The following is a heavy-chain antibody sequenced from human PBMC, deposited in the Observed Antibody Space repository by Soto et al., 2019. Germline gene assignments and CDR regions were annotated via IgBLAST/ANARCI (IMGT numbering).Heavy chain of an antibody. V-gene: IGHV4-59*01. J-gene: IGHJ4*02. D-gene: IGHD6-13*01. CDR2: IYYSGST. CDR1: GGSISSYY. CDR3: ARERRGYSSSWGLFDY. Sequence: SETLSLTCTVSGGSISSYYWSWIRQPPGKGLEWIGYIYYSGSTNYNPSLKSRVTISVGTSKNQFSLKLSSVTAADTAVYYCARERRGYSSSWGLFDYWGQGTLVT.